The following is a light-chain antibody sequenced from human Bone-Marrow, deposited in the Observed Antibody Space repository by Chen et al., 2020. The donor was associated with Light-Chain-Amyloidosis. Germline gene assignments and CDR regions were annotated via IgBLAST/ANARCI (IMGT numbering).Light chain of an antibody. CDR3: SSYTSSSTVV. J-gene: IGLJ2*01. V-gene: IGLV2-14*01. CDR2: DVS. CDR1: SSDVGGYNY. Sequence: QSALTQPASVSRSPGQSITISRTGTSSDVGGYNYVSRYQQHPGKAPKLMIYDVSNRPSGVSNRFSGSKSGNTASLTISGLQAEDEADYYCSSYTSSSTVVFGGGTKLTVL.